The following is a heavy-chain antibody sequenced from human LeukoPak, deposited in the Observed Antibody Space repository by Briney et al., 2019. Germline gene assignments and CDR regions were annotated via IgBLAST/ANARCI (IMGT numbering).Heavy chain of an antibody. CDR2: ISIYNGNT. J-gene: IGHJ3*02. V-gene: IGHV1-18*01. D-gene: IGHD1-14*01. CDR3: AGSGIYDAFDI. Sequence: ASVKVSCKASGYTFTTYGITWVRQAPGQGLEWMGWISIYNGNTYYAQKVQGRVTMTADKSTNTAYMELGSLRSDDTAVYYCAGSGIYDAFDIWGQGTMVTVSS. CDR1: GYTFTTYG.